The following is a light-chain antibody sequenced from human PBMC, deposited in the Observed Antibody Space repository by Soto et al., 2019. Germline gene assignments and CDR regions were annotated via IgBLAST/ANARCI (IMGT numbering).Light chain of an antibody. CDR2: EVT. J-gene: IGLJ1*01. CDR3: SSYSSKTPPYV. CDR1: SSDIGGYNY. Sequence: QSALAQPASVSGSPGQSITISCTGGSSDIGGYNYVSWYQQHPGRAPRLLILEVTNRPSGVPDRFSGSKSGNTASLSIRGLQAGDEADYFCSSYSSKTPPYVFGTGTKVTVL. V-gene: IGLV2-14*01.